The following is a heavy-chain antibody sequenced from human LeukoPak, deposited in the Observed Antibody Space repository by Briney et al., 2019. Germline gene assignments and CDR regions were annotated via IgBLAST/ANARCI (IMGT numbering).Heavy chain of an antibody. CDR2: IYPGDSDT. V-gene: IGHV5-51*01. Sequence: GESLKTSCKGSGYSFTSYWISWVRQMPGKGLEWMGIIYPGDSDTRYSPSFQGQVTISADKSISTAYLQWSSLKASDTAMYYCARHRAVAGTPFDYWGQGTLVTVSS. CDR3: ARHRAVAGTPFDY. J-gene: IGHJ4*02. D-gene: IGHD6-19*01. CDR1: GYSFTSYW.